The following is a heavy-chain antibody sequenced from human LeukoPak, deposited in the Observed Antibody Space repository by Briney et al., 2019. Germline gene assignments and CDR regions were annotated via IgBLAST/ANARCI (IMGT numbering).Heavy chain of an antibody. CDR3: ARGVEEYCSGGSCYHFDY. J-gene: IGHJ4*02. CDR1: GGSISSGGYS. CDR2: IYHSGST. Sequence: SETLSLTCAVSGGSISSGGYSWSWIRQPPGKGLEWIGYIYHSGSTYYNPSLKSRVTISVDRSKNQFSLKPSSVTAADTAVYYCARGVEEYCSGGSCYHFDYWGQGTLVTVSS. D-gene: IGHD2-15*01. V-gene: IGHV4-30-2*01.